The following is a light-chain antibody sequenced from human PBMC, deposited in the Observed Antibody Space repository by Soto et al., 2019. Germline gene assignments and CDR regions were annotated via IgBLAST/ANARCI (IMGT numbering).Light chain of an antibody. CDR1: PSVSSR. J-gene: IGKJ5*01. CDR3: QQYGSSPQIT. CDR2: GAS. V-gene: IGKV3-20*01. Sequence: DIVMRRSPATLSVSPEERATPSCMASPSVSSRLAWYQQRPGQAPRLLIYGASSRATGIPDRFSGSGSGTDFTLTISRLEPEDVAVYYCQQYGSSPQITFGQGTRLAI.